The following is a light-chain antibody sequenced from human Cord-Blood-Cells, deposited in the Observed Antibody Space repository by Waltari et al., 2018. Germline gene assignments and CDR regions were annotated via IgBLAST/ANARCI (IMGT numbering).Light chain of an antibody. CDR3: QQSYSTPQT. Sequence: DIQMTQSPSSLSASVGDRVTITCRARQSISSYLNWYHQKPGKAPKLLIYAASNFQSGVPSRFSGSGSGTDFTLTISSLQPEDFATYYCQQSYSTPQTFGGGTKVEIK. CDR1: QSISSY. V-gene: IGKV1-39*01. CDR2: AAS. J-gene: IGKJ4*01.